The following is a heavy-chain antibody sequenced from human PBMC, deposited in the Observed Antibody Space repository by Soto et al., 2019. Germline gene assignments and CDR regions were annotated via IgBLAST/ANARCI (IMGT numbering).Heavy chain of an antibody. V-gene: IGHV1-69*12. CDR2: IIPIFGTA. CDR3: ARSRXXXGGXXXXXXYYFDY. J-gene: IGHJ4*02. Sequence: QVQLVQSGAEVKKPGSSVKVSCKASGGTFSSYAISWVRQAPGQGLEWMGGIIPIFGTANYAQKFQGRVTITADESTSTAYMELSSLRSEDTAVYYCARSRXXXGGXXXXXXYYFDYWGQGTLVTVSS. CDR1: GGTFSSYA.